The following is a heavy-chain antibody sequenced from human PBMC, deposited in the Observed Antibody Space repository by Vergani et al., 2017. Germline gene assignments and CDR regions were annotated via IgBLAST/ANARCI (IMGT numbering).Heavy chain of an antibody. CDR1: GYTFTGYY. D-gene: IGHD3-10*01. V-gene: IGHV1-2*02. CDR2: INPNSGGT. Sequence: QVQLVQSGAEVKKPGASVKVSCKASGYTFTGYYMHWVRQAPGQGLEWMGWINPNSGGTNYAQKFQGRVTMTRDTSISTAYMELCRLRSDDTAVYYCARDRSYGSGSYYNGSLGYWGQGTLVTVSS. J-gene: IGHJ4*02. CDR3: ARDRSYGSGSYYNGSLGY.